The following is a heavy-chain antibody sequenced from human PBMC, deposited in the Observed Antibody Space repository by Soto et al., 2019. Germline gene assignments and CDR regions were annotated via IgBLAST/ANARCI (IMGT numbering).Heavy chain of an antibody. CDR2: ISAHNGNK. J-gene: IGHJ6*02. D-gene: IGHD2-8*01. V-gene: IGHV1-18*01. Sequence: QLVQSGAEVKKPGASVKVSCKASGYRFSNYDISWVRQAPGQCLEWMAWISAHNGNKHYAEKFQGRISTTTDTSTSTAYMEVRTLKTDDTAVYYCARGLIAYFGMDVWGQGTTVTVS. CDR3: ARGLIAYFGMDV. CDR1: GYRFSNYD.